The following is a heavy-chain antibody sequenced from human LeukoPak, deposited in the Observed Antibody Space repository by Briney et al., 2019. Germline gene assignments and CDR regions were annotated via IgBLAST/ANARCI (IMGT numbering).Heavy chain of an antibody. D-gene: IGHD3-3*01. J-gene: IGHJ4*02. V-gene: IGHV1-3*03. Sequence: ASVKVSCKASGYTFTSYAMHWVRQAPGQRLEWMGWINAGNGNTEYSQEFQGRVTITRDTSASTAYMELSSLRSEDMAVYYCARGDTYYDFWSGYYAVSYYFDYWGQGTLVTVSS. CDR1: GYTFTSYA. CDR2: INAGNGNT. CDR3: ARGDTYYDFWSGYYAVSYYFDY.